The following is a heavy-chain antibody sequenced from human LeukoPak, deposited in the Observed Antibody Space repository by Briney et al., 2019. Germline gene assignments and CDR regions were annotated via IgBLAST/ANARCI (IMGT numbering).Heavy chain of an antibody. CDR3: ARGPMGDITIFGVVKPDAFDI. Sequence: GASVKVSCKASGGTFSSYAISWVRQAPGQGLEWMGGIIPIFGTANYAQKFQGRVTITTDESTSTAYMELSSLRSEDTAVYYYARGPMGDITIFGVVKPDAFDIWGQGTMVTVSS. D-gene: IGHD3-3*01. CDR1: GGTFSSYA. V-gene: IGHV1-69*05. CDR2: IIPIFGTA. J-gene: IGHJ3*02.